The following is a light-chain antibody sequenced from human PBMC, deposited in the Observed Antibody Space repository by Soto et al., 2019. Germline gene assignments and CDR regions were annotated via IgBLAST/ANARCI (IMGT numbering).Light chain of an antibody. J-gene: IGLJ2*01. CDR2: STS. Sequence: QAVVTQEPSLTVSPGVTVTLTCASSTGAVTSGYYPNWFQQKPGQAPRALIYSTSNKYSWTPARFSGSLLGGKAALTLSGVQSEDEAEYYCLLYYGGQLGVFGGGTKLTVL. V-gene: IGLV7-43*01. CDR3: LLYYGGQLGV. CDR1: TGAVTSGYY.